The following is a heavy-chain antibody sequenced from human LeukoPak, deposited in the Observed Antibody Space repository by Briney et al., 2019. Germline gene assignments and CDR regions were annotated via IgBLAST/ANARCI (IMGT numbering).Heavy chain of an antibody. J-gene: IGHJ3*02. CDR2: IYSGGST. Sequence: GGSLRLSCAASGFTVSSNYMSWVRRAPGKGLEWVSVIYSGGSTYYADSVKGRFTISRDNSKNTLYLQMNSLRAEDTAVYYCARGGYSSSWYVAFDIWGQGTMVTVSS. D-gene: IGHD6-13*01. CDR3: ARGGYSSSWYVAFDI. V-gene: IGHV3-66*01. CDR1: GFTVSSNY.